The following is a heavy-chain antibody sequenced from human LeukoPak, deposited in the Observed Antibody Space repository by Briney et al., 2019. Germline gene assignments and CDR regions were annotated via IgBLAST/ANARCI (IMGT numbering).Heavy chain of an antibody. CDR1: GYTFTNYY. CDR2: INPSGGST. D-gene: IGHD6-6*01. J-gene: IGHJ4*02. CDR3: ARDAGLIAAGARDYFDY. V-gene: IGHV1-46*01. Sequence: ASVKVSCKASGYTFTNYYMHWARQAPGQGLEWMGIINPSGGSTNYAQKFQGRVTMTRDTSTSTVYIELSSLRSEDTAVYYCARDAGLIAAGARDYFDYWGQGTLVTVSS.